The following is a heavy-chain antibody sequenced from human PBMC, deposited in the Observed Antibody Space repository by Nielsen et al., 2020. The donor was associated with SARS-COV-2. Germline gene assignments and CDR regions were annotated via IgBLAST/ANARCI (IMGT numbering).Heavy chain of an antibody. CDR1: DGSVSSDSYY. CDR2: IYYSGST. D-gene: IGHD3-3*01. Sequence: SETLSLTCTVSDGSVSSDSYYWSWIRQPPGKGLEWLGYIYYSGSTDYNPSLKGPVTISVDTSKNQFSLKLRSVTTADTAVYYCARGSGYYRGNFDFWGQGTLVTVSS. V-gene: IGHV4-61*01. J-gene: IGHJ4*02. CDR3: ARGSGYYRGNFDF.